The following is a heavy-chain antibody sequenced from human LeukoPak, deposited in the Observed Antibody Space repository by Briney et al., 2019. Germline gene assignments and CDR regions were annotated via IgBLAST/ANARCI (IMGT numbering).Heavy chain of an antibody. CDR3: ARETNGYEVGDY. V-gene: IGHV3-23*01. D-gene: IGHD2-8*01. J-gene: IGHJ4*02. Sequence: GGSLRLSCAASGFTFSNYAMNWVRQAPGKGLEWVSAISGSGKSTYYADSVKGRFTISRDNSKNTLYLQMNSLRAEDTAVYYCARETNGYEVGDYWGQGTLVTVSS. CDR2: ISGSGKST. CDR1: GFTFSNYA.